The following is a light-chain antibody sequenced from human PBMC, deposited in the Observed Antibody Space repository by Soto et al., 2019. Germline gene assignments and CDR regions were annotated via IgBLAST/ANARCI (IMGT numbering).Light chain of an antibody. CDR3: QQSYSPLVWT. V-gene: IGKV1-39*01. CDR1: QRIGPE. CDR2: AAT. Sequence: NQITQSPSSLSASVGDSVTITCRASQRIGPEVNGYQQKTSIPPKLLISAATKLEDGGPSSFGGSCSGTHFTLSVSSLQPEDVATYYCQQSYSPLVWTFCQGTMADVK. J-gene: IGKJ1*01.